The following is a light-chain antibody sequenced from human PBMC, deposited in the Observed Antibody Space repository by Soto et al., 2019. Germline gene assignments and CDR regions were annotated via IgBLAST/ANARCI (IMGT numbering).Light chain of an antibody. CDR1: SNDVGGYNH. V-gene: IGLV2-14*03. J-gene: IGLJ2*01. Sequence: QSALTQPASVSGSPGQSITISCAGTSNDVGGYNHVAWYQQHPGKAPKLMIYDVRDRPSGVSDRFSGAKSVNTASLTISGLLTDDEGDYYCASYTSSDTVVFGGGTKLTVL. CDR2: DVR. CDR3: ASYTSSDTVV.